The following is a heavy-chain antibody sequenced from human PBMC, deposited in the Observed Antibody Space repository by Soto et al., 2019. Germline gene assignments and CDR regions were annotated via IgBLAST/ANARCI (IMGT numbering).Heavy chain of an antibody. D-gene: IGHD4-17*01. CDR2: ITNSGSSTI. J-gene: IGHJ4*02. CDR3: ARIRYGGNSDFDY. V-gene: IGHV3-11*01. Sequence: GGSLRLSCAASGFIFSDYYMSWIRQAPGKGLEWVSYITNSGSSTIYYADSVRGRFTISRDSAKNSLYLQMNSLRAEDTAVYYCARIRYGGNSDFDYWGQGTLVTVSS. CDR1: GFIFSDYY.